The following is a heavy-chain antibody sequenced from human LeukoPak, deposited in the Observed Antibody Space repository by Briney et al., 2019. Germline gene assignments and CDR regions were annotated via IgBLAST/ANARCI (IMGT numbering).Heavy chain of an antibody. CDR2: IIPILGIA. J-gene: IGHJ4*02. CDR1: GGTFSSYA. D-gene: IGHD3-22*01. V-gene: IGHV1-69*04. CDR3: ASGPYYYDRGVFDC. Sequence: SLKVSCKASGGTFSSYAISWVRQAPGQGLEWMGRIIPILGIANYAQKFQGRVTITADKSTSTAYMELSSLRSEDTAVYYCASGPYYYDRGVFDCWGQGTLVTVFS.